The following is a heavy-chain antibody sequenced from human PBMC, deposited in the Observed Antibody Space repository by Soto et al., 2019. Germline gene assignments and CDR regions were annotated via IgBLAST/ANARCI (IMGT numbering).Heavy chain of an antibody. D-gene: IGHD3-10*01. CDR1: GFTFGTYA. J-gene: IGHJ4*02. Sequence: EVQLLESGGGLVQPGGSLRLSCPVSGFTFGTYAMSWVRQAPGKGLEWVALVQSNHVTYYADSVRGRFTVSRDNSKNTLYLQMDSLRVEDTALYYCAKWLRGGSYYCDFWGQGAMVTVAS. CDR3: AKWLRGGSYYCDF. CDR2: VQSNHVT. V-gene: IGHV3-23*01.